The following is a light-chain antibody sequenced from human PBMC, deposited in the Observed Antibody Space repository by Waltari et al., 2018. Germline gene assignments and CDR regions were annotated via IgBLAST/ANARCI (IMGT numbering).Light chain of an antibody. CDR1: QSVLYSSNNKNY. V-gene: IGKV4-1*01. Sequence: DIVMTQSPDSLAVSLGERATINCKSSQSVLYSSNNKNYLAWYQQKPGQPPKLLIYWASTRESGVPDRFSGSGSGTDFTLTISSLQAEDVAVYYCQQYYSTPYTFGQETKL. CDR2: WAS. J-gene: IGKJ2*01. CDR3: QQYYSTPYT.